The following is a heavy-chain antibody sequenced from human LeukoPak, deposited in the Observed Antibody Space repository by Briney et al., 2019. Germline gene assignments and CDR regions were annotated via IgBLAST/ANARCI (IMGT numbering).Heavy chain of an antibody. J-gene: IGHJ4*02. CDR2: IYYSGST. Sequence: PSETLSLTCTVSGGSISNDYWSWIRQHPGKGLEWIGYIYYSGSTYYNPSLKSRVTISVDTSKNQFSLKLSSVTAADTAVYYCARDPLGDSSGRFDYWGQGTLVTVSS. D-gene: IGHD3-22*01. CDR3: ARDPLGDSSGRFDY. CDR1: GGSISNDY. V-gene: IGHV4-31*03.